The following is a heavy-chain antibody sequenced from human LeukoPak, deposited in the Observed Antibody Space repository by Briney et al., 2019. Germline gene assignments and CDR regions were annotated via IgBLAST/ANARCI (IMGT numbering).Heavy chain of an antibody. J-gene: IGHJ5*02. CDR2: IIPIFGTA. Sequence: ASVKVPCKASGGTFSSYAISWVRQAPGQGLEWMGRIIPIFGTANYAQKFQGRVTITTDESTSTAYMELSSLRSEDTAVYYCARDLRMVYGWFDPWGQGTLVTVSS. CDR1: GGTFSSYA. CDR3: ARDLRMVYGWFDP. V-gene: IGHV1-69*05. D-gene: IGHD2-8*01.